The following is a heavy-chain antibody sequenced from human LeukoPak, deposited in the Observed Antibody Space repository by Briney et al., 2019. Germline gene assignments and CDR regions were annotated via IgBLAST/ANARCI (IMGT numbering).Heavy chain of an antibody. V-gene: IGHV1-18*01. J-gene: IGHJ4*02. CDR2: ISAYNGNT. CDR1: GYTFSSYS. D-gene: IGHD2-15*01. Sequence: ASVKVSCKSSGYTFSSYSISGVRQAPGRGLEWMGWISAYNGNTIYAQKVKGRVTMTTDTSTSTAYMELMSLKSDDTAVYYCARASYCGDGSCYSDYWGQGTLVTVSS. CDR3: ARASYCGDGSCYSDY.